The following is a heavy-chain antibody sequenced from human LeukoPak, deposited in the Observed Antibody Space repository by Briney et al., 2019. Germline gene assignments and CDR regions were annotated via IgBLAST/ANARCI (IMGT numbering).Heavy chain of an antibody. J-gene: IGHJ4*02. CDR1: GFTFSTSS. V-gene: IGHV3-30-3*01. CDR3: ARRVGSSESSYYFDY. CDR2: TSYDESIK. Sequence: GGSLRLSCAASGFTFSTSSMHWVRQAPGKGLEWVAVTSYDESIKVYAESVKGRFTISRDNSENTLYLQMNSLKFEDTAVYYCARRVGSSESSYYFDYWGQGTLVTVSS. D-gene: IGHD3-22*01.